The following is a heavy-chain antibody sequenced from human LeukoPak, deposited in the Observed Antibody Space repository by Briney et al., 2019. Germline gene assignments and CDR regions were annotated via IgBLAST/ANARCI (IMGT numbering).Heavy chain of an antibody. CDR3: ARGAYDSSGSSY. CDR2: ITGGGDTT. Sequence: GGSLRLSCAASGFTFSTYGMNWVRQAPGKGLEWVSGITGGGDTTFYADSVKGRFTISRDNAKNSLYLQMNSLGAEDTAVYYCARGAYDSSGSSYWGQGTMVTVSS. CDR1: GFTFSTYG. V-gene: IGHV3-23*01. D-gene: IGHD3-22*01. J-gene: IGHJ3*01.